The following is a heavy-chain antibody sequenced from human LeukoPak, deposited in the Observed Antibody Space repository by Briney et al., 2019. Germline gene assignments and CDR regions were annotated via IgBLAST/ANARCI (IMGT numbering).Heavy chain of an antibody. J-gene: IGHJ4*02. V-gene: IGHV3-9*01. D-gene: IGHD6-13*01. CDR3: AKGEGPQQLVPANFDY. CDR1: GFTFDDYA. Sequence: GGSLRLSCAASGFTFDDYAMHWVRQAPGKGLEWVSGISWNSGSIGYADSVKGRFTISRDNAKNSLYLQMNSLRAEDTALYYCAKGEGPQQLVPANFDYWGQGTLVTVSS. CDR2: ISWNSGSI.